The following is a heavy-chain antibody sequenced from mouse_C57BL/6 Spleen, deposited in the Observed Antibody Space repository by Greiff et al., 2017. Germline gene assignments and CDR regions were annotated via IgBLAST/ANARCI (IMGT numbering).Heavy chain of an antibody. V-gene: IGHV5-2*01. J-gene: IGHJ3*01. CDR3: ARDDCDGSPFAY. CDR2: INSDGGST. Sequence: EVQLQESGGGLVQPGESLKLSCESNEYEFPSHDMSWVRKTPEKRLELVAAINSDGGSTYYPDTMERRFIISRHNTKKTLYLEMRSLRYEYTALYYCARDDCDGSPFAYWGQGTLVTVSA. CDR1: EYEFPSHD. D-gene: IGHD2-12*01.